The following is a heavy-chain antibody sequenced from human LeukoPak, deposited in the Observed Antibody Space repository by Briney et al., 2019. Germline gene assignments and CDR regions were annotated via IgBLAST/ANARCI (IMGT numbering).Heavy chain of an antibody. J-gene: IGHJ3*02. Sequence: GGSLRLSCAASGFTFSDYYMSWIRQAPGKGLEWVSYISSSGSTIYYADSVKGRFTISRDNAKNSLYLQMNSLRAEDTAVYYCARDIAAVNRGMKDAFDIWGQGTMVTVSS. CDR2: ISSSGSTI. CDR3: ARDIAAVNRGMKDAFDI. V-gene: IGHV3-11*04. D-gene: IGHD6-13*01. CDR1: GFTFSDYY.